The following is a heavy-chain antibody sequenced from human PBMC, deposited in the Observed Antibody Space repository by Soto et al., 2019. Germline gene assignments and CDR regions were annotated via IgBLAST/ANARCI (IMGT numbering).Heavy chain of an antibody. V-gene: IGHV3-30*03. Sequence: QVQLVESGGGVVQPGRSLRLSCTASGFTFTNNAMHWVRQAPGKGLEWVAVMSYDGSKKYYAESVKGRFTISRDNSKNTLYVQMNSVGAEETAVYYCTRAFVCSGTTCCESRGHYYYAMDVCGQGTEVTV. J-gene: IGHJ6*01. CDR1: GFTFTNNA. CDR2: MSYDGSKK. CDR3: TRAFVCSGTTCCESRGHYYYAMDV. D-gene: IGHD2-2*01.